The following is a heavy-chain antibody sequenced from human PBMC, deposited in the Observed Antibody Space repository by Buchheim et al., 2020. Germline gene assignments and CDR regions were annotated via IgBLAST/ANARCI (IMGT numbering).Heavy chain of an antibody. D-gene: IGHD5-24*01. Sequence: QEQLQQSGPGLVEASQTLSLTCTVSRGPVSTGGYYWSWIRQFPGKGLEWIGNIYYTGTTYYNPSLKSRLTISLDTSKNQFSLKLSSVTAADTAMYYCARDIAGDGDFDFWGQGTL. CDR3: ARDIAGDGDFDF. V-gene: IGHV4-31*03. CDR1: RGPVSTGGYY. J-gene: IGHJ4*02. CDR2: IYYTGTT.